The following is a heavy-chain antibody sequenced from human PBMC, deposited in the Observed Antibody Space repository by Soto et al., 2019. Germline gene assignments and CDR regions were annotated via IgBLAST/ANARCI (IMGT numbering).Heavy chain of an antibody. CDR2: ISGSGGST. J-gene: IGHJ4*02. CDR3: AKDGGFTMIVVVTYFDY. Sequence: GGSLRLSCAASGFTFSSYAMSWVRQAPGKGLEWVSAISGSGGSTYYADSVKGRFTISRDNSKNTLYLQMNSLRAEDTAVYYCAKDGGFTMIVVVTYFDYWGQGTLVTVSS. D-gene: IGHD3-22*01. V-gene: IGHV3-23*01. CDR1: GFTFSSYA.